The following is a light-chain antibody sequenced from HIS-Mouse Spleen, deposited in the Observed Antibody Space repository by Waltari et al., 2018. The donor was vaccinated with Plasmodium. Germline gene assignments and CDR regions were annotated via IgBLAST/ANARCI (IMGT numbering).Light chain of an antibody. J-gene: IGKJ1*01. V-gene: IGKV1-5*03. CDR2: KAS. Sequence: DIQMTQSPSTLSASVGARVTITCRASQSISSWLAWYQQKPGKAPKLLIYKASSLESGFPSRFSGSGSGTEFTLTISSLQPDDFATYYCQQYNSYWTFGQGTKVEIK. CDR3: QQYNSYWT. CDR1: QSISSW.